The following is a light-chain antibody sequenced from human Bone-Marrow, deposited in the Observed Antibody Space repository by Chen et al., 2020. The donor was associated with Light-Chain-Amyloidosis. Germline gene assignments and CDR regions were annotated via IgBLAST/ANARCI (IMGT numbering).Light chain of an antibody. CDR2: IDT. V-gene: IGLV3-25*03. J-gene: IGLJ2*01. CDR3: QSADSSGTYEVI. Sequence: SYDLTQPPSVSVSPGQTARITCSGDDLPTKYAYWYQQKPGQAPVLVIHIDTERPSGISERFSGSSSGTTATLTISGVQAEDEADYHCQSADSSGTYEVIFGGGTKLTVL. CDR1: DLPTKY.